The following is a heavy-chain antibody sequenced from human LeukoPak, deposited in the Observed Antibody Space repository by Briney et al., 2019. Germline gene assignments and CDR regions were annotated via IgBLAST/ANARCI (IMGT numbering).Heavy chain of an antibody. CDR2: IYYSGST. J-gene: IGHJ4*02. D-gene: IGHD6-19*01. CDR1: GGSIRSSSYY. CDR3: ARQVVAVAGTGYFDY. Sequence: SETLSLTCTVSGGSIRSSSYYWGWIRQPPGKGLEWSGSIYYSGSTYYNASLKSRGTISVDTSKNQFSLKLNSVTAADTAVYFCARQVVAVAGTGYFDYWGQGTLVTVSS. V-gene: IGHV4-39*01.